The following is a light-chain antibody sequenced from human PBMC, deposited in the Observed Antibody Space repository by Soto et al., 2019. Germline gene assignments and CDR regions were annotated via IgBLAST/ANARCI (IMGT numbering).Light chain of an antibody. V-gene: IGLV2-14*01. CDR3: SSFTSRCTFV. CDR1: RSDVGAYNY. J-gene: IGLJ1*01. CDR2: EVT. Sequence: QSALTQPASVSGSPGQSIAISCTGTRSDVGAYNYVSWYQQHPGKAPKLMISEVTNRPSGVSDRFSGSKSGNTASLTISGLQVEYEADYYCSSFTSRCTFVFGTGTKVTVL.